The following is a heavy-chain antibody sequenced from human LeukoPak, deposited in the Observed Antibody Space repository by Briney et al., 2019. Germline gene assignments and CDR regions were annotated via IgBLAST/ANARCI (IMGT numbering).Heavy chain of an antibody. D-gene: IGHD3-10*01. CDR2: MNPNSGNT. Sequence: ASVTVSCKASGYTFTSYDINWVRQATGQGPEWMGWMNPNSGNTGYAQKFQGRVTITRNTSISTAYMELSSLRSEDTAVYYCARGRSGYFDYWGQGTLVTVSS. CDR1: GYTFTSYD. J-gene: IGHJ4*02. CDR3: ARGRSGYFDY. V-gene: IGHV1-8*03.